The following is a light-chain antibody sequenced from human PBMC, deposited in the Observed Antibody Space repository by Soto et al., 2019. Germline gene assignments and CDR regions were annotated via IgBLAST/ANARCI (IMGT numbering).Light chain of an antibody. CDR2: KAS. J-gene: IGKJ5*01. CDR3: QQAYSFPIT. CDR1: QSISGW. V-gene: IGKV1-5*03. Sequence: DIQMTQSPSTLSASVGDRVTITCRASQSISGWLAWYQQKPGKAPKLLIYKASSLESGVPSRFSGSGSGTDFTLSINSLQPEDFATYYCQQAYSFPITFGQGTRLEIK.